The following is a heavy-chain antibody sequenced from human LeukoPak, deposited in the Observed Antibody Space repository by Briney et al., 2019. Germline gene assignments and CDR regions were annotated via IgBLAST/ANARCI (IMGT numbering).Heavy chain of an antibody. CDR3: ARRPRSGYFENWFDP. V-gene: IGHV4-34*01. J-gene: IGHJ5*02. Sequence: SETLSLTCAVYGGSFSGYYWSWTRQPPGKGLEWIGEINHSGSTNYNPSLKCRVTISVDTSKNQFSLKLSSVTAADTAVYYCARRPRSGYFENWFDPWGQGTLVTVSS. CDR2: INHSGST. D-gene: IGHD3-3*01. CDR1: GGSFSGYY.